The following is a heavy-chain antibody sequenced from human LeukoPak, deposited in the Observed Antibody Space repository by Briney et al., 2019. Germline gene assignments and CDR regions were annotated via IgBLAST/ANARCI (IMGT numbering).Heavy chain of an antibody. Sequence: GGSLRLSCAASGFTFSSYAMSWVRQAPGKGLEWVSAISGSGGSTYYADPVKGRFTISRDNSKNTLYLQMNSLRAEDTAVYYCAKDPADYDSSGLFDYWGQGTLVTVSS. CDR2: ISGSGGST. V-gene: IGHV3-23*01. CDR3: AKDPADYDSSGLFDY. J-gene: IGHJ4*02. D-gene: IGHD3-22*01. CDR1: GFTFSSYA.